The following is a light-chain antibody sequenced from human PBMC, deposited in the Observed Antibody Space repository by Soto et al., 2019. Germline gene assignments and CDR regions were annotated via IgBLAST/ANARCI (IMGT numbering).Light chain of an antibody. CDR3: LQYSTWPPLYT. V-gene: IGKV3-15*01. CDR2: DAT. Sequence: EIVMTQSPATLSVSLGERVTLSCRASQSVSSYLAWYQQKPGQAPGLLISDATTRATDIPDRFSGSGSGTDFTLTISSLQSTDLAVYYCLQYSTWPPLYTFGQGTKLEIK. J-gene: IGKJ2*01. CDR1: QSVSSY.